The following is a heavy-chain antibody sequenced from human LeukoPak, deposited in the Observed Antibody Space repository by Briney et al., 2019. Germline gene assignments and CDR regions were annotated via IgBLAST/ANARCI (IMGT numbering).Heavy chain of an antibody. J-gene: IGHJ4*02. D-gene: IGHD2/OR15-2a*01. V-gene: IGHV3-30*18. CDR3: AKRATLTDFDY. CDR2: ISYDGSNK. Sequence: PGGSPRLSCAASGFTFSSYGMHWVRQAPGKGLEWVAVISYDGSNKYYADSVKGRFTISRDNSKNTLYLQMNSLRAEDTAVYYCAKRATLTDFDYWGQGTLVTVSS. CDR1: GFTFSSYG.